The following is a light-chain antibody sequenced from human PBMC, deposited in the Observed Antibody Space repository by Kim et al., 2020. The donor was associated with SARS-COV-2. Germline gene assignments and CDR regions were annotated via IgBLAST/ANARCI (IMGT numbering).Light chain of an antibody. CDR2: KDS. J-gene: IGLJ2*01. CDR1: ALPKQY. CDR3: QSADSSGTWVV. V-gene: IGLV3-25*03. Sequence: SYELTQPPSVSVSPGQTARINCSGDALPKQYAYWYQQKPGQAPVLVIYKDSERPSGIPERFSGSSSGTTVTLTISGVQAEDEADYYCQSADSSGTWVVFGGGTQLTVL.